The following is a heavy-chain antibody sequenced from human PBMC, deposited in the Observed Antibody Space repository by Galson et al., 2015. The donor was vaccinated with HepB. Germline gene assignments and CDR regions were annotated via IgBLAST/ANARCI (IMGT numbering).Heavy chain of an antibody. CDR1: GFSFSSYT. Sequence: SLRLSCAASGFSFSSYTMGWVRAAPGEGLEWVSAIIGSGGSTDYADSVKGGFTISTENAKNTLYQQMNSLRAEDTAVYYCAKQTDSSGYYYLEAFDIWGQGTMVTVSS. CDR2: IIGSGGST. V-gene: IGHV3-23*01. D-gene: IGHD3-22*01. J-gene: IGHJ3*02. CDR3: AKQTDSSGYYYLEAFDI.